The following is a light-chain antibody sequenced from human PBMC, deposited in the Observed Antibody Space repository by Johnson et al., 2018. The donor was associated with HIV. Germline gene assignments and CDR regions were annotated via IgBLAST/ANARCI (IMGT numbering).Light chain of an antibody. Sequence: QPVLTQPPSVSAAPGQKVTISCSGSSSNIGNNYVSWYQQLPGTAPKLIIYDNNKRPSGIPDRFSGSKSGTSATLGITGLQTGDEADYYCGTWDSSLSAFYVFGTGTKVTVL. J-gene: IGLJ1*01. CDR1: SSNIGNNY. CDR2: DNN. V-gene: IGLV1-51*01. CDR3: GTWDSSLSAFYV.